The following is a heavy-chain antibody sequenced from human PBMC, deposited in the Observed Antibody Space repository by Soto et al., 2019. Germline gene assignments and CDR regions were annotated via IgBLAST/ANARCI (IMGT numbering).Heavy chain of an antibody. J-gene: IGHJ3*02. V-gene: IGHV4-31*03. D-gene: IGHD5-18*01. CDR2: IYYSGST. Sequence: SQTLSVTCTVSGGPISSGGYYWSWIRQHPGKGLEWIGYIYYSGSTYYNPSLKSRVTISVDTSKNQFSLKLSSVTAADTAVYYCASDGGDSXXPYDFDXWGXGXMLT. CDR3: ASDGGDSXXPYDFDX. CDR1: GGPISSGGYY.